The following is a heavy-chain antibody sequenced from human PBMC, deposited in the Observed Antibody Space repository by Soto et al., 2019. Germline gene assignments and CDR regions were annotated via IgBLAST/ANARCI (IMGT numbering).Heavy chain of an antibody. J-gene: IGHJ4*02. CDR1: GFSLSTSGVG. Sequence: QITLKESGPTLVKPTQTLTLTCTFSGFSLSTSGVGVGWIRQPPGKALEWLALIYWDDDKRYSPSLKSRLTITKDTSKTQVVRTMTNMDPVDTATYYCAHMTWGAGVVDYWGQGTLVTVSS. V-gene: IGHV2-5*02. CDR3: AHMTWGAGVVDY. D-gene: IGHD1-26*01. CDR2: IYWDDDK.